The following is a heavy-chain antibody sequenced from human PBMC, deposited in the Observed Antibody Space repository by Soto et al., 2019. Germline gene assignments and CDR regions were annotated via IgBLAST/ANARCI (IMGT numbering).Heavy chain of an antibody. CDR3: ARDLERPQYYYYAMDV. J-gene: IGHJ6*02. CDR1: GFTFSTYG. CDR2: IWFDGSNQ. Sequence: GGSLRLSCAASGFTFSTYGIHWVRQAPGKGLEWVAVIWFDGSNQYYADSVKGRFTISRDNSKNTLYLQMNGLRAEDTAVYYCARDLERPQYYYYAMDVWGQGTTVTVSS. V-gene: IGHV3-33*01.